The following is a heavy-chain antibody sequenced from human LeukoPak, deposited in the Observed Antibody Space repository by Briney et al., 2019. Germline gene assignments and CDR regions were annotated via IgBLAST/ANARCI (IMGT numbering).Heavy chain of an antibody. CDR2: IKQDGSEK. J-gene: IGHJ4*02. V-gene: IGHV3-7*02. Sequence: PGGSLRLSCAASAFTFRTYWMSWVRQAPGKGLEWVANIKQDGSEKYYVDSVKGRFTISRDNAKNSLYLQMNSLRAEDTAVYYCASPISGGDSYWGQGTLVTVSS. CDR1: AFTFRTYW. CDR3: ASPISGGDSY. D-gene: IGHD2-21*02.